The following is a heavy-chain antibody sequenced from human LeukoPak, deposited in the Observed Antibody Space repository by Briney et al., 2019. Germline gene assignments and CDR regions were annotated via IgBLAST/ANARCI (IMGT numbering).Heavy chain of an antibody. CDR2: IYYSGNT. Sequence: NPSETLSLTCTVSGGSINRSGFYWVWIRQPPGKGLEWSRNIYYSGNTYYNPSLRSRVTISVDTSKNQFSLKLNSVTAADTAVYYCARDLGDSAYWGQGTLVTVSS. CDR3: ARDLGDSAY. J-gene: IGHJ4*02. V-gene: IGHV4-39*07. CDR1: GGSINRSGFY. D-gene: IGHD3-10*01.